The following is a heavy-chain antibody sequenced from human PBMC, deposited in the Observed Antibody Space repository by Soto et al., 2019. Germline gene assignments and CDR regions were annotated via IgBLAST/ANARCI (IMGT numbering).Heavy chain of an antibody. CDR2: INHSGST. V-gene: IGHV4-34*01. CDR3: ARALVVVVAATRGYYYYGMDV. D-gene: IGHD2-15*01. J-gene: IGHJ6*02. Sequence: ASETLSLTCAVYGGSFSGYYWSWIRQPPGKGLEWIGEINHSGSTNYNPSLKSRVTISVDTSKNQFSLKLSSVTAADTAVYYCARALVVVVAATRGYYYYGMDVWGQGTTVTVSS. CDR1: GGSFSGYY.